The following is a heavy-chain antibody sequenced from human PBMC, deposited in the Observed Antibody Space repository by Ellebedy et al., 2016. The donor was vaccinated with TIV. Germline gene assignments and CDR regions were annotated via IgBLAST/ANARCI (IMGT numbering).Heavy chain of an antibody. CDR2: ISGSGGST. CDR1: GFTFSSYA. J-gene: IGHJ4*02. Sequence: GESLKISCAASGFTFSSYAMSWVRQAPGKGLEWVSAISGSGGSTYYADSVKGRFTISRDNSKNTLYLQMNSLRAEDTAVYYCAKDPEDIVVVVADDGVSNYWGQGTLVTVSS. V-gene: IGHV3-23*01. CDR3: AKDPEDIVVVVADDGVSNY. D-gene: IGHD2-15*01.